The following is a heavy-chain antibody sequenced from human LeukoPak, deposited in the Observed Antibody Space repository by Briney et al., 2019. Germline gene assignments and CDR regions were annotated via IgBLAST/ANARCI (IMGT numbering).Heavy chain of an antibody. Sequence: ASVKVSCKASGYTFSNFGISWVRQAPGQGLEWMGWISGNNDNPNYGQKFQGRLTVTTDSSTNTAYMELRNLRSDDTAVYYCARDQGMLVRGYFDYWGQGTLVTVSS. CDR1: GYTFSNFG. CDR2: ISGNNDNP. CDR3: ARDQGMLVRGYFDY. J-gene: IGHJ4*02. V-gene: IGHV1-18*01. D-gene: IGHD3-10*01.